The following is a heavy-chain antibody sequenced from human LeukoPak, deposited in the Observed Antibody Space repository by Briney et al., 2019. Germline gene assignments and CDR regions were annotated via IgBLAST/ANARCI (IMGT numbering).Heavy chain of an antibody. D-gene: IGHD1/OR15-1a*01. CDR1: GGTFSSYA. J-gene: IGHJ6*03. CDR2: IIPIFGTA. Sequence: SVKVSCKASGGTFSSYAISWVRQAPGQGLEWMGGIIPIFGTANYAQKFQGRVTITTDESTSTAYMELSSLRSEDTAVYYCARTIGLEHNYYYYTDVWGKGTTVTVSS. V-gene: IGHV1-69*05. CDR3: ARTIGLEHNYYYYTDV.